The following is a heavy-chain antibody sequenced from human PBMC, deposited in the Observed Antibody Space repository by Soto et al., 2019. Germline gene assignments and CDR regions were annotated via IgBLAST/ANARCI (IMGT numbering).Heavy chain of an antibody. CDR2: IKTDGTVT. J-gene: IGHJ4*02. V-gene: IGHV3-74*03. Sequence: GESLKISCAASGFTFSSYWMHWVRQDAGKGLPWVSSIKTDGTVTQYADSVKGRFTVSRDTSKKHFSLKLSSVTAADTAVYYCARDKITGLFDYWGQGTLVT. D-gene: IGHD2-8*02. CDR3: ARDKITGLFDY. CDR1: GFTFSSYW.